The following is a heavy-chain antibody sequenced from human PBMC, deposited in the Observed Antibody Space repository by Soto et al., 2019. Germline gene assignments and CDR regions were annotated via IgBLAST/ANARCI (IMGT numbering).Heavy chain of an antibody. Sequence: QLQLQESGPGLVKPSETLSLTCTVSGGSISSSNYYWGWIRQPPGKGLEWIGSIYYSGNTYYNPSLKSRVTLSVDTPKRQFSLKLSSVTAADTTVYNCARFAFYYGSGTSNPIIEHWGQGTLVTVSS. CDR1: GGSISSSNYY. D-gene: IGHD3-10*01. CDR2: IYYSGNT. V-gene: IGHV4-39*01. J-gene: IGHJ1*01. CDR3: ARFAFYYGSGTSNPIIEH.